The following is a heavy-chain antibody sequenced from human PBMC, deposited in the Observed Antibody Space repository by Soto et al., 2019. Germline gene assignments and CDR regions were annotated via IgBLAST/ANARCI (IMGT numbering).Heavy chain of an antibody. V-gene: IGHV3-23*01. J-gene: IGHJ5*02. D-gene: IGHD3-3*01. CDR3: AKLYDFWSAPLNPGDWFDP. CDR1: GFTFSSYA. CDR2: ISGSGGST. Sequence: GGSLRLSCAASGFTFSSYAMSWVRQAPGKGLEWVSAISGSGGSTYYADSVKGRFTISRDNSKNTLYLQMNSLRAEDTAVYYCAKLYDFWSAPLNPGDWFDPWGQGTLVTVSS.